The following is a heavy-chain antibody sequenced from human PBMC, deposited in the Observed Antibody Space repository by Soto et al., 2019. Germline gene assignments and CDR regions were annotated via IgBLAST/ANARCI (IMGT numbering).Heavy chain of an antibody. CDR2: ISAYNGNT. D-gene: IGHD5-12*01. Sequence: QVQLVQSGAEVKKPGASVKVSCKASGYTFTSYGISWVRQAPGQGLEWMGWISAYNGNTNYAQKLQGRVPITTDTVTRTAGVGLRCPGSDDTAVYYFAGGGGDIVATIGPPGDYWGQGTLVTVSS. V-gene: IGHV1-18*01. CDR3: AGGGGDIVATIGPPGDY. CDR1: GYTFTSYG. J-gene: IGHJ4*02.